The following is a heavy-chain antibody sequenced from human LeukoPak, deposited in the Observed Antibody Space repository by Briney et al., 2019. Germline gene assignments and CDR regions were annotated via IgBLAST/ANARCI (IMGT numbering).Heavy chain of an antibody. CDR1: GVTFSSYA. V-gene: IGHV3-23*01. Sequence: PGGSLRLSCAASGVTFSSYAMSWVRQAPGKGLEWVSAISGSGGSTYYADSVKGRFTISRDNSKNTLYLQMNSLRAEDTAVYYCAKDLDSSAWYHAGCWGQGTLVTVSS. J-gene: IGHJ4*02. CDR2: ISGSGGST. CDR3: AKDLDSSAWYHAGC. D-gene: IGHD6-19*01.